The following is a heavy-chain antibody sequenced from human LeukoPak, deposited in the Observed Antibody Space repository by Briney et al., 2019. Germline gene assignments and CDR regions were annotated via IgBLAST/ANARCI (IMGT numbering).Heavy chain of an antibody. V-gene: IGHV3-48*03. Sequence: PGGSLRLSCAASGFTFSSYEMNWVRQAPGKGLEWVSYISCSGSTIYYADSVKGRFTISRDNAKNSLYLQMNSLRAEDTAVYYCASQIVVVVAAYDAFDIWGQGTMVTVSS. CDR2: ISCSGSTI. CDR1: GFTFSSYE. D-gene: IGHD2-15*01. CDR3: ASQIVVVVAAYDAFDI. J-gene: IGHJ3*02.